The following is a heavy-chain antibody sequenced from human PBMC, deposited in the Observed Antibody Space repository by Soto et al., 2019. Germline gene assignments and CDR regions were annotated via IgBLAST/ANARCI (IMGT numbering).Heavy chain of an antibody. CDR1: GFTFSTFA. CDR2: VTNSGGST. D-gene: IGHD2-2*01. V-gene: IGHV3-23*01. J-gene: IGHJ4*02. Sequence: EVQLLESGGGLVQPGGSLRLSCAASGFTFSTFAMNWVRQAPGKGLEWVSTVTNSGGSTYYADSVKGRFTISRDNSKNTVYLQMNSLRAEDTAVYYFAKDQRWMCSSTTCYLFDYWGQGALVPVSS. CDR3: AKDQRWMCSSTTCYLFDY.